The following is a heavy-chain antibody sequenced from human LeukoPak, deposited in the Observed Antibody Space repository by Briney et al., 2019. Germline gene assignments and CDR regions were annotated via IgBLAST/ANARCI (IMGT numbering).Heavy chain of an antibody. CDR1: GFTVSGNY. D-gene: IGHD3-3*01. CDR3: AGGTGFWSGYCFDS. V-gene: IGHV3-53*01. Sequence: GGSLRLSCAASGFTVSGNYMSWVRQAPGKGLEWVSVIYSGGDIAYADSVKGRFTISSDTSQNKLYLHMNSLRVEDTAVYYCAGGTGFWSGYCFDSWGQGTLVTVSS. CDR2: IYSGGDI. J-gene: IGHJ4*02.